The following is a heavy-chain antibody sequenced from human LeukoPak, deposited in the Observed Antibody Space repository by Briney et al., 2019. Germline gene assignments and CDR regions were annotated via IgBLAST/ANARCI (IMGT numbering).Heavy chain of an antibody. Sequence: ASVKVSCKVSGYTLTELSMHWVRQAPGKGLEWMGGFDPEDGETIYAQKFQGRVTMTEDTSTDTAYMELSSLRSEDTAVYYCATDLPYCSSTSCYSSAFAIWGQGTMVTVSS. CDR2: FDPEDGET. V-gene: IGHV1-24*01. CDR3: ATDLPYCSSTSCYSSAFAI. J-gene: IGHJ3*02. D-gene: IGHD2-2*01. CDR1: GYTLTELS.